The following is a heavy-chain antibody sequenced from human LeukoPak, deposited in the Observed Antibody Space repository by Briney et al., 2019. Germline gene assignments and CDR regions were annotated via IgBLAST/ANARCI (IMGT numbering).Heavy chain of an antibody. V-gene: IGHV1-2*02. J-gene: IGHJ6*03. CDR2: INPNSGGT. CDR1: GYTFTGYY. D-gene: IGHD2-2*02. CDR3: ARRYCSSTSCYNLYMDV. Sequence: ASVKVSCKASGYTFTGYYMHWVRQAPGQGLEWMGWINPNSGGTNYGQKFQGRVTMTRDTSISTAYMELSRLRSDDTAVYYCARRYCSSTSCYNLYMDVWGKGTTVTVSS.